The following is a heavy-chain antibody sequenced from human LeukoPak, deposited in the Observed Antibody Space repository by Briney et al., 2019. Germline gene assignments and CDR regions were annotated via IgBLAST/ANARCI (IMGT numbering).Heavy chain of an antibody. V-gene: IGHV4-39*07. CDR1: GGSISSSSYY. Sequence: SETLSLTCTVSGGSISSSSYYWGWIRQPPGKGLEWIGSIYYSGSTYYNPSLKSRVTISVGTSKSHTSERQFSLNLTSVTAADTAVYYCARVRWPGIAASGTRASWFFDLWGRGTLVTVSS. J-gene: IGHJ2*01. CDR2: IYYSGST. D-gene: IGHD6-13*01. CDR3: ARVRWPGIAASGTRASWFFDL.